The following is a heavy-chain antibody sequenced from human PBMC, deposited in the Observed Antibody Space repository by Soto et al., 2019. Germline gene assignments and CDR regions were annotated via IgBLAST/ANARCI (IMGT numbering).Heavy chain of an antibody. CDR1: GFTFSSYG. D-gene: IGHD3-9*01. J-gene: IGHJ4*02. Sequence: GGSLRLSCAASGFTFSSYGMHWVRQAPGKGLEWVAVISSDGSKKYYADSVKGRFTISRDNSENTLFLQMNSLRAEDTAVYYCARDEYFDPSGPPYDYWGQGSLVTVSS. CDR3: ARDEYFDPSGPPYDY. V-gene: IGHV3-30*19. CDR2: ISSDGSKK.